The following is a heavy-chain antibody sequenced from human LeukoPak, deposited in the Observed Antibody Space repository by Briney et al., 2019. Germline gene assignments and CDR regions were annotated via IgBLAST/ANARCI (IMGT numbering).Heavy chain of an antibody. J-gene: IGHJ4*02. CDR1: GGSMSSYY. CDR2: IYYTGNT. D-gene: IGHD3-10*01. V-gene: IGHV4-59*08. Sequence: SETLSLTCTVSGGSMSSYYWTWIRQPPGKGLEWIGYIYYTGNTNYNPSLKSRVTISEDTPKNQFSLKLNSVTAADTAVYYCARRARATVRGDYFDYWGQGTLVTVPS. CDR3: ARRARATVRGDYFDY.